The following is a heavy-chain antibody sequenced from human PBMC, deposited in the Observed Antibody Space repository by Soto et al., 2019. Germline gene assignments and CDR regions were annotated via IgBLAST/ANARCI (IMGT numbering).Heavy chain of an antibody. CDR1: GFTFSNYG. J-gene: IGHJ3*01. Sequence: QVQLVESGGGVVQAGTSLRLSCVATGFTFSNYGIHWVRQAPGRGLEWVAVIWHDGSQKYFADSVRGRFTISRDNSKNTVYLQMNSLRAEDTAVYYCEGRDDPFHVWGQGTMVTVSS. CDR3: EGRDDPFHV. V-gene: IGHV3-33*01. CDR2: IWHDGSQK.